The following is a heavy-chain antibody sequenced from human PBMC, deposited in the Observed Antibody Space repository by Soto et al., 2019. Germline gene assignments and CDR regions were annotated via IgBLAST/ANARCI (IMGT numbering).Heavy chain of an antibody. D-gene: IGHD2-21*01. V-gene: IGHV3-64*01. J-gene: IGHJ6*02. Sequence: GGSLRLSCAASGFTFSSYAMHWVRQAPGKGLEYVSVITSNGGNTDYASSVKGRFTISRDNSKNTLYLQMGSLRAEDMAVYYCARRIPFGYGMDVWGQGTAVTVSS. CDR1: GFTFSSYA. CDR2: ITSNGGNT. CDR3: ARRIPFGYGMDV.